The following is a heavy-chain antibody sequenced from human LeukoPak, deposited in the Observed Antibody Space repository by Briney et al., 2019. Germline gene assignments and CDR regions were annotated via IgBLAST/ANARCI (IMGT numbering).Heavy chain of an antibody. CDR2: ISSSSSYI. D-gene: IGHD3-9*01. Sequence: GGSLRLSCAASGFTFRSYSMNGVRQAPGKGLEWVSSISSSSSYIYYADSVKGRFTISRDNAKNSLNLQMNSLRAEDTAVYYCARECGLRYFDWSLLDYGMDVWGQGTTVTVSS. J-gene: IGHJ6*02. CDR1: GFTFRSYS. CDR3: ARECGLRYFDWSLLDYGMDV. V-gene: IGHV3-21*01.